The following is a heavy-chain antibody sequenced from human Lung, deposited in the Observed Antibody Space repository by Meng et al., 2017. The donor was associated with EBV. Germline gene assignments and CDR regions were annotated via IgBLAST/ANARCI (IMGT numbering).Heavy chain of an antibody. V-gene: IGHV4-4*02. Sequence: QVQLQDSGPGPVKPSGTLSLTCTVSSASISSNNYWTWVRQSPGKGLEWIGEIYHNENTNYNPSLMSRVTMSLDKSKNHFSLNLRSVTAADTAVYFCARAPGNWNFDSWGQGTLVTVSS. J-gene: IGHJ4*02. CDR2: IYHNENT. CDR1: SASISSNNY. D-gene: IGHD1-20*01. CDR3: ARAPGNWNFDS.